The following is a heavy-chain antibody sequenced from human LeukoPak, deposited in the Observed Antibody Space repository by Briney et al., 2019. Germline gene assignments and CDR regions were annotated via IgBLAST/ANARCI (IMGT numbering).Heavy chain of an antibody. D-gene: IGHD5-12*01. CDR3: ARDLWSVATIRGAFDI. CDR2: INTNTGNP. V-gene: IGHV7-4-1*02. J-gene: IGHJ3*02. CDR1: GYTFTGYA. Sequence: ASVKVSCKASGYTFTGYAMNWVRQAPGQGLEWMGWINTNTGNPTYAQGFTGRFVFSLDTSVSTAYLQISSLKAEDTAVYYCARDLWSVATIRGAFDIWGQGTMVTVSS.